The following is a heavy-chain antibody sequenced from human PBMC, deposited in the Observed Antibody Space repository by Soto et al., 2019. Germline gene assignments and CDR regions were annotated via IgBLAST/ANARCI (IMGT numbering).Heavy chain of an antibody. CDR2: IVVGSGNT. D-gene: IGHD6-13*01. J-gene: IGHJ4*02. Sequence: QMQLVQSGPEVKKPGTSVKVSCKASGFTFTSSAVQWVRQARGQRLEWIGWIVVGSGNTNYAQKFQERVTITRDMYTSTAYMELSSLRSEDTAVYYCAAAAEAGIAAAGVWVQGTLVTVSS. CDR1: GFTFTSSA. CDR3: AAAAEAGIAAAGV. V-gene: IGHV1-58*01.